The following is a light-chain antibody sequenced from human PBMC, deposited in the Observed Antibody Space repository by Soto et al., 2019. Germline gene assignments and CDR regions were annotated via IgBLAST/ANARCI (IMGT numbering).Light chain of an antibody. V-gene: IGKV3-11*01. Sequence: EIVLTQSPATLSLSPGERATLSCRASRSVGTNLAWYQKKPGQAPGLLIYAASTRATGIPSRFSGSGSGTDFTLTISSLEPEDVAVYYCQQHADWPLTCGGGTKVEIK. CDR2: AAS. J-gene: IGKJ4*01. CDR3: QQHADWPLT. CDR1: RSVGTN.